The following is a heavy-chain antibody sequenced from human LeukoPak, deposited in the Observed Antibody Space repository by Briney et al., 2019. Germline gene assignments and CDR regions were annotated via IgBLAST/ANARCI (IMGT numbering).Heavy chain of an antibody. D-gene: IGHD2-15*01. CDR3: AKAPASACRGAICYPFDC. Sequence: GGSLRLSCTASGFSFSTYAMNWVRQAPGKGLEWVASIIGSGVDTYHAVSVKGRFTISRDNSKNTLYLQMTSLRAEDTAVYYCAKAPASACRGAICYPFDCWAREPWSPSPQ. CDR2: IIGSGVDT. V-gene: IGHV3-23*01. J-gene: IGHJ4*02. CDR1: GFSFSTYA.